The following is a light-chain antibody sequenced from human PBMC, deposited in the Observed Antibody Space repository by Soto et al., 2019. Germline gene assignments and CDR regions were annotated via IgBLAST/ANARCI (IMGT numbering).Light chain of an antibody. CDR2: AAS. CDR3: LQDYNFPLT. Sequence: ALQMTPSPSSVSASLGDRVTITCRASQDIGNDLAWYQQRPGQAPKLLIYAASSLQSGLPSRFSGGGSGTDFTLTINNLQPGDIATYYCLQDYNFPLTFGGGTKVEIK. CDR1: QDIGND. J-gene: IGKJ4*01. V-gene: IGKV1-6*01.